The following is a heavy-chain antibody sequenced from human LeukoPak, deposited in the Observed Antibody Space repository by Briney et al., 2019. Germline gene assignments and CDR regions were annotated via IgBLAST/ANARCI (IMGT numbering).Heavy chain of an antibody. CDR3: ARDATTDVGTVYMDV. D-gene: IGHD4-17*01. V-gene: IGHV3-7*01. CDR1: GFTFSSYW. Sequence: GGSLRLSCAASGFTFSSYWMNWVRQAPGKGLEWVANIKQDGSEKYYVDSVKGRFTISRDNAKNSLYLQMNSLRAEDTALYFCARDATTDVGTVYMDVWGKGTTVTISS. CDR2: IKQDGSEK. J-gene: IGHJ6*03.